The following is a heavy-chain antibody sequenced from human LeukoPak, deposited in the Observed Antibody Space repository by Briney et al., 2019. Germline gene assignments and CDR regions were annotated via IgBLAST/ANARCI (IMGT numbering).Heavy chain of an antibody. Sequence: GSLKISCEGFGCSFTNYWMGWVRQMPVKRGVGVGVIYPGESDTKYSQSFRGQVTISADKSISTAYMQLSSLKASDTAMYYCARRFRAVTGPDYWGQGTLVTVSS. D-gene: IGHD6-19*01. V-gene: IGHV5-51*01. CDR3: ARRFRAVTGPDY. J-gene: IGHJ4*02. CDR2: IYPGESDT. CDR1: GCSFTNYW.